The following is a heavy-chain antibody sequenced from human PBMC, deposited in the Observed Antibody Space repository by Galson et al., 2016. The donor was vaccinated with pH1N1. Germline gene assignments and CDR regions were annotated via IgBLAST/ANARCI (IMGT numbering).Heavy chain of an antibody. Sequence: SVKVSCKASGYTFTSYYFHWVRQAPGLGLQWMGVINPIGGMATYTQNFQDRLTMTVDASTSTVYMELTSLRSEDTAVYYCVRDLGRLRYFWGQGTLVTGS. D-gene: IGHD1-26*01. V-gene: IGHV1-46*01. CDR2: INPIGGMA. J-gene: IGHJ4*02. CDR1: GYTFTSYY. CDR3: VRDLGRLRYF.